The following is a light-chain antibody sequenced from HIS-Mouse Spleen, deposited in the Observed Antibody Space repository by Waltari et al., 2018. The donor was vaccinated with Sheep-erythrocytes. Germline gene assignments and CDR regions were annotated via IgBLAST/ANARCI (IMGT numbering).Light chain of an antibody. CDR1: VLAKKY. V-gene: IGLV3-27*01. CDR2: KAS. Sequence: SYELTQPSSVSVSPGQTARITCSGDVLAKKYARWFQQKPGQAPVLVIYKASERPSWIPERFSGSSSGTTVTLTISGAQVEDEADYYCYSAADNNLVFGGGTKLTVL. J-gene: IGLJ3*02. CDR3: YSAADNNLV.